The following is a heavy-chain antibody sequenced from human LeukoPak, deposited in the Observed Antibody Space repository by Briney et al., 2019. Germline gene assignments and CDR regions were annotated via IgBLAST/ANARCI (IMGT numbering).Heavy chain of an antibody. CDR3: AKDLRQQLPYY. Sequence: GGSLRLSCAVSGFTVSGNYMSWVRQAPGKGLEWVSLIYSGGTTYYADSVKGRFTISRDNSKNTLYLQMNSLRAEDTAVYYCAKDLRQQLPYYWGQGTLVTVSS. D-gene: IGHD6-13*01. J-gene: IGHJ4*02. CDR1: GFTVSGNY. V-gene: IGHV3-53*01. CDR2: IYSGGTT.